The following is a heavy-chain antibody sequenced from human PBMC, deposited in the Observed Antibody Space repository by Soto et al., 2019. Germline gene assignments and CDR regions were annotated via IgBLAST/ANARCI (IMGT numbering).Heavy chain of an antibody. CDR2: IIPIFGTA. V-gene: IGHV1-69*13. J-gene: IGHJ4*02. D-gene: IGHD3-9*01. CDR1: GCSFSSYR. Sequence: GASVKVSCQASGCSFSSYRINWVRQAPGQGLEWMGGIIPIFGTANNAQKFQGRVTITADESATTVYMELGSLRSEDTAVYYCARAPNILTVKYYFDYWGQGTLVTVSS. CDR3: ARAPNILTVKYYFDY.